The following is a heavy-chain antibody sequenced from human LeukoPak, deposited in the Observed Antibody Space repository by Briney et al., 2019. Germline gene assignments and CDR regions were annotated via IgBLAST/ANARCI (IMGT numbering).Heavy chain of an antibody. D-gene: IGHD6-13*01. V-gene: IGHV4-38-2*02. CDR1: GYSISSGYY. CDR2: IYHSGST. Sequence: RSSETLSLTCTVSGYSISSGYYWGWIRQPPGKGLEWIGSIYHSGSTYYNPSLKSRVTISVDTSKNQFSLKLSSVTAADTAVYYCASGKGAAAGRIIFDYWGQGTLVTVSS. CDR3: ASGKGAAAGRIIFDY. J-gene: IGHJ4*02.